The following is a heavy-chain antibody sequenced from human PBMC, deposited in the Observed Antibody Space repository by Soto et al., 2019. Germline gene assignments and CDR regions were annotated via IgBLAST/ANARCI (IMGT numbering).Heavy chain of an antibody. CDR1: GGTFSSYA. CDR3: ARVGRSANAFDI. Sequence: ASVEVSCKASGGTFSSYAISWVRQAPGQGLEWMGGIIPIFGTANYAQKFQGRVTITAGESTRTAYMELSSLRSEDTGVYYCARVGRSANAFDIWGQGIIGTGS. J-gene: IGHJ3*02. D-gene: IGHD3-10*01. V-gene: IGHV1-69*13. CDR2: IIPIFGTA.